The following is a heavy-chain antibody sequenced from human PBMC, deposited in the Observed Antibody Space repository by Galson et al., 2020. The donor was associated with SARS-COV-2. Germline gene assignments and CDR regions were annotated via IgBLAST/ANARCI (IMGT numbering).Heavy chain of an antibody. CDR2: IKSKTDGGTT. V-gene: IGHV3-15*01. CDR3: TTGTITQEYDFGSGLGYGGYYDGMDV. J-gene: IGHJ6*02. Sequence: TGGSLRLSCAASGFTFSNAWMSWVRQAPGKGLEWVGRIKSKTDGGTTDYAAPVKGRFTISRDDSKNTLYLQMNSLKTEDTAVYYCTTGTITQEYDFGSGLGYGGYYDGMDVWGQGTTVTVSS. D-gene: IGHD3-3*01. CDR1: GFTFSNAW.